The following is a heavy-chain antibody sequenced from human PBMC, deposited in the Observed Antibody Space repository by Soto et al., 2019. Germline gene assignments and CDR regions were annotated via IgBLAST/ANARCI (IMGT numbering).Heavy chain of an antibody. V-gene: IGHV4-39*01. CDR1: GASITSTTYF. Sequence: PSETLSLTCTLSGASITSTTYFWAWIRQPPGKGLEWVGSIYYSGKPHYNPSLKSRVTISVDGSKNQFSLQMTSVTAADTAVYYCAKNLPRTGRFDYWGQGALVTVS. CDR3: AKNLPRTGRFDY. J-gene: IGHJ4*02. CDR2: IYYSGKP.